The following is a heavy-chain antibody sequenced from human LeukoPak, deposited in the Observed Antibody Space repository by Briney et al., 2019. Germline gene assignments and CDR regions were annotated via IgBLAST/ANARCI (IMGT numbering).Heavy chain of an antibody. CDR2: ISSRGGDT. V-gene: IGHV3-23*01. D-gene: IGHD3-22*01. J-gene: IGHJ5*02. CDR3: ATDDSSGSRFDP. CDR1: GFTFNNCA. Sequence: PGGSLRLSCAASGFTFNNCAMSWVRQAPGKGLEWVSAISSRGGDTYYADSVKGRFTISRDNSKNTLSLQMNSLRAEDTAVYYCATDDSSGSRFDPWGQGTLVTVSS.